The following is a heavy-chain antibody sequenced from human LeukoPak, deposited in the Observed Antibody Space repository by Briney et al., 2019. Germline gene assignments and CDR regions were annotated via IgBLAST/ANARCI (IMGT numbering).Heavy chain of an antibody. D-gene: IGHD4-17*01. CDR2: ITSSGSSI. CDR3: AKAYGDYYFDY. V-gene: IGHV3-11*01. Sequence: GGSLRLSCAASGFTFSDYYMSWIRQAPGKGLEWVSYITSSGSSIHYADSVKGRFTVSRDNAKNSLYLQMNSLRAEDTALYYCAKAYGDYYFDYWGQGTLVTVSS. CDR1: GFTFSDYY. J-gene: IGHJ4*02.